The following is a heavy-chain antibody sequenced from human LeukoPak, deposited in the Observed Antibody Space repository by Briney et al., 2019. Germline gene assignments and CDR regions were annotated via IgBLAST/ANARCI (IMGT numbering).Heavy chain of an antibody. CDR3: ATYKNQLRTVYFDY. CDR2: IKQDGSDK. CDR1: GFTFSSYW. V-gene: IGHV3-7*02. J-gene: IGHJ4*02. Sequence: GGSLRLSCAASGFTFSSYWMSWVRQAPGKGLEWVANIKQDGSDKNYVDSVKGRFTISKDNAKNLLSLEMNGLRAEDTAVYYCATYKNQLRTVYFDYWGQGPLVTVSS. D-gene: IGHD1-1*01.